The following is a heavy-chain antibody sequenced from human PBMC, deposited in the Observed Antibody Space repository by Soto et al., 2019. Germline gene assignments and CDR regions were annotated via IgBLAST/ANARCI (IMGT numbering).Heavy chain of an antibody. CDR3: ARGVVVKYCTNGVCSADFDY. CDR1: GSTFTSYY. Sequence: ASLKVSCKTSGSTFTSYYMHCVRQSPGQGLELMGIINPSGGSTSYAQKFQGRVTMTRDTSTSTVYMELSSLRSEDTAVYYCARGVVVKYCTNGVCSADFDYWGQGTLVTVSS. J-gene: IGHJ4*02. CDR2: INPSGGST. V-gene: IGHV1-46*03. D-gene: IGHD2-8*01.